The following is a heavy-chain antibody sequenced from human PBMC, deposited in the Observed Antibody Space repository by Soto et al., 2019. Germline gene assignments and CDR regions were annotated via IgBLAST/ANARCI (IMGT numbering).Heavy chain of an antibody. D-gene: IGHD3-10*01. V-gene: IGHV4-34*01. J-gene: IGHJ6*02. CDR3: ATGRGVRGVIITTYYYYGLDV. CDR2: INHSGST. Sequence: SETLSLTSAPYGGSFSGYYWSWIRQPPGKGLECIGEINHSGSTNYNPSLKSRVTISVDTSKNQFSLKLSSVSAADTAVYYCATGRGVRGVIITTYYYYGLDVWGQGTTVTVSS. CDR1: GGSFSGYY.